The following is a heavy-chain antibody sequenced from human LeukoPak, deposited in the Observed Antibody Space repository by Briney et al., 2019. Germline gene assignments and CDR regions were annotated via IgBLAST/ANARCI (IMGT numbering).Heavy chain of an antibody. CDR3: ARYCSGASCYAGLDY. J-gene: IGHJ4*02. CDR2: ISGSAGST. V-gene: IGHV3-23*01. CDR1: VFTSNNYF. D-gene: IGHD2-2*01. Sequence: GGSLRLSCAASVFTSNNYFMTWVRQAPGKGLECVSTISGSAGSTYYADFVKGLFTISRDNSKNTLYLQMNSLRADDTAVYYCARYCSGASCYAGLDYWGQGTLVTVSS.